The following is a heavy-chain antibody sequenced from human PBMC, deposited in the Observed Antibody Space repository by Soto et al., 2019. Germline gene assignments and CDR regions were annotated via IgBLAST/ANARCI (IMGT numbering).Heavy chain of an antibody. CDR3: ARDLYYCSSTSCYPYFPVYFDY. CDR1: GFTFSSYI. Sequence: PGGSLRLSCVASGFTFSSYIMNWVRQAPGKGLEWVSSISSSSSYIYYADSVKGRFTISRDNAKNSLYLQMNSLRAEDTAVYYCARDLYYCSSTSCYPYFPVYFDYWGQGTLVTVSS. J-gene: IGHJ4*02. V-gene: IGHV3-21*01. CDR2: ISSSSSYI. D-gene: IGHD2-2*01.